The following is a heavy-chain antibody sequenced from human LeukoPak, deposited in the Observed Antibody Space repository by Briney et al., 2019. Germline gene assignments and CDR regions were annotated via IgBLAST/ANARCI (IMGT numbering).Heavy chain of an antibody. J-gene: IGHJ5*02. V-gene: IGHV4-59*12. CDR1: GGSISSYY. CDR3: ARDPSGIDWFGP. Sequence: SETLSLTCTVSGGSISSYYWSWIRQPPGKGLEWIGYIYYSGSTNYNPSLKSRVTISVDTSKNQFSLKLSSVTAADTAVYYCARDPSGIDWFGPWGQGTLVTVSS. CDR2: IYYSGST. D-gene: IGHD2-21*01.